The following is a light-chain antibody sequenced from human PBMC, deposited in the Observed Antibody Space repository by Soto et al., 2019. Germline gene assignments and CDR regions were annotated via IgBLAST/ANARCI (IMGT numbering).Light chain of an antibody. CDR1: QDITSY. J-gene: IGKJ4*01. CDR3: QQTRAYPST. Sequence: DIVLTQSPSSLSASVGDSVTITCRASQDITSYLAWYQQKPGKAPNLLIYGASTLQSGVPSRFSGSGSGTDFTLTISSLQAEDFASYYCQQTRAYPSTFGGGTKVDIK. CDR2: GAS. V-gene: IGKV1-9*01.